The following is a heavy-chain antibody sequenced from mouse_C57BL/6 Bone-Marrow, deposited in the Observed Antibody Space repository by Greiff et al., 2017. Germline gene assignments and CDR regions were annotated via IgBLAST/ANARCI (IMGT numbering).Heavy chain of an antibody. J-gene: IGHJ2*01. D-gene: IGHD2-9*01. CDR2: IHPNSGST. CDR1: GYTFTSYW. V-gene: IGHV1-64*01. CDR3: ALLWLRRRRFDY. Sequence: QVQLQQPGAELVKPGASVKLSCKASGYTFTSYWMHWVKQRPGQGLEWIGMIHPNSGSTNYNEKFKSKATLTVDKSSSTAYMQLSSLTSEDSAVYYCALLWLRRRRFDYWGQGTTLTVSS.